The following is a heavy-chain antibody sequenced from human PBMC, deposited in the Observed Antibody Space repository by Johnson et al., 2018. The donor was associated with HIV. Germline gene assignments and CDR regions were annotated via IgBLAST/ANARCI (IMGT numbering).Heavy chain of an antibody. J-gene: IGHJ3*02. CDR2: IYSGGST. D-gene: IGHD2-15*01. CDR1: GFTVSSNY. V-gene: IGHV3-66*01. Sequence: EVQLVESGGGLVQPGGSLRLSCAASGFTVSSNYMSWVRQAPGKGLEWVSVIYSGGSTYYADSVKGRFTISRDNSKNTLYLQMNSLRAEDTAIYYCARSKDCSGGSCPDGFDIWGQGTMVTVSS. CDR3: ARSKDCSGGSCPDGFDI.